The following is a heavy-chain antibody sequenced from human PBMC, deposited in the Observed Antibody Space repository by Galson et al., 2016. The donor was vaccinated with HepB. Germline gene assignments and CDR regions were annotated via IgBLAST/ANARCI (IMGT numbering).Heavy chain of an antibody. CDR3: AKFRGNSGDY. J-gene: IGHJ4*02. V-gene: IGHV3-23*01. Sequence: SLRLSCAASGFTFSTSAMNWVRQAPGKGLEWVSVISGRGTNTSYADSVKGRFTISRDNSKNTLYLQMNSLGAEDTAVYYCAKFRGNSGDYWGQGTLVTVPS. CDR2: ISGRGTNT. D-gene: IGHD4-23*01. CDR1: GFTFSTSA.